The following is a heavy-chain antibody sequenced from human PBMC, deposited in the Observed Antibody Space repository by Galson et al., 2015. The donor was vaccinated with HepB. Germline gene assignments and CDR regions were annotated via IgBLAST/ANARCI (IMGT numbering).Heavy chain of an antibody. CDR2: IYYSGSA. CDR1: GGSINSYY. V-gene: IGHV4-59*01. CDR3: ARVAAARSQYYGMDV. J-gene: IGHJ6*02. D-gene: IGHD6-6*01. Sequence: ETLSLTCTVSGGSINSYYWSWIRQPPGKGLEWIGYIYYSGSAIYNPSLKSRVTISVDTSESQFSLRLSSVTAADTAVYYCARVAAARSQYYGMDVWGQGTTVTVSS.